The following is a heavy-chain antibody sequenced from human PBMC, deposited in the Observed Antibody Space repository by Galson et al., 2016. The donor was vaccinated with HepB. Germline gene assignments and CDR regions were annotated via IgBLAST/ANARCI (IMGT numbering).Heavy chain of an antibody. J-gene: IGHJ4*02. V-gene: IGHV4-4*02. D-gene: IGHD3-10*01. CDR2: IYHSGTT. CDR3: TRDPPLYGSGSYFPHFDY. Sequence: WIGEIYHSGTTNYNPSLKSRVTISVDKSKNQFSLKLNSVTAADTAVYYCTRDPPLYGSGSYFPHFDYWGQGTLVTVSS.